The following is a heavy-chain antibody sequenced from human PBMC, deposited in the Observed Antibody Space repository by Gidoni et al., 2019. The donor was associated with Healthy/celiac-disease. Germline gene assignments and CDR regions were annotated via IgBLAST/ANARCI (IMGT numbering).Heavy chain of an antibody. V-gene: IGHV3-64D*06. J-gene: IGHJ6*02. CDR2: ISSTGGST. CDR1: GFTFSSYA. Sequence: EVQLVESGGGLVQPGGSLRLSCSASGFTFSSYAMHWVRQAPGKGLEYVSAISSTGGSTDYADSVKGRFTISSDNSKNTLYLQMSSLRAEDTAVYYCVKDPYYDILTGYLPYYYYYGMDVWGQGTTVTVSS. CDR3: VKDPYYDILTGYLPYYYYYGMDV. D-gene: IGHD3-9*01.